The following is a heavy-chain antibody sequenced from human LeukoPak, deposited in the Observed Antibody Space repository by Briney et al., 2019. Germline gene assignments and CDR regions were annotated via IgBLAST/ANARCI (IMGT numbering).Heavy chain of an antibody. D-gene: IGHD3-3*01. Sequence: SGTLSLTCAVSGDSLNTNTWWSWVRQPPGKGLEWTGEIFHSGSTNYHPSLESRLTISMDKSKNSFSLRLTSVTAADTAVYYCASEFFGARAFQYWGQGILVTVSS. CDR2: IFHSGST. CDR1: GDSLNTNTW. V-gene: IGHV4-4*02. J-gene: IGHJ4*02. CDR3: ASEFFGARAFQY.